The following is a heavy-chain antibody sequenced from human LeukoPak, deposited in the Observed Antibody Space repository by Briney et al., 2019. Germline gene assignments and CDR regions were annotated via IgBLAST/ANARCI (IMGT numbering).Heavy chain of an antibody. CDR1: GFTFSSYA. CDR2: ISGSGGST. CDR3: AKDRAYCSGGSCRSGFDY. J-gene: IGHJ4*02. Sequence: GGSLRLSCAASGFTFSSYAMSWVRQAPGKGLEWVSAISGSGGSTYYADSVKGRFTISRDNSKNTLYLQMNSLRAEDTAVYYCAKDRAYCSGGSCRSGFDYWGQGTLVIVSS. V-gene: IGHV3-23*01. D-gene: IGHD2-15*01.